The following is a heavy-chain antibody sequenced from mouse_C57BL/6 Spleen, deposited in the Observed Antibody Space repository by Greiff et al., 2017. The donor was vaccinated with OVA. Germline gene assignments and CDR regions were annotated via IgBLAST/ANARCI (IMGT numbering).Heavy chain of an antibody. D-gene: IGHD3-2*02. CDR3: ARRAAQALYFDD. Sequence: VQLQQSGAELVKPGASVKISCKASGYAFSSYWMNWVKQRPGKGLEWIGQIYPGDGDTNYNGKFKGKATLTADKSSSTAYMQLSSLTSEDSAVYFCARRAAQALYFDDWGQGTTLTVSS. CDR1: GYAFSSYW. V-gene: IGHV1-80*01. J-gene: IGHJ2*01. CDR2: IYPGDGDT.